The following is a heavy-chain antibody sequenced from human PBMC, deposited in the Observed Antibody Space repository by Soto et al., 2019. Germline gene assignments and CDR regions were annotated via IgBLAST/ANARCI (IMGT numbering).Heavy chain of an antibody. CDR2: INAHSGGT. CDR3: AKDLTRQLAYWLDP. D-gene: IGHD6-6*01. CDR1: GFSFTGYY. V-gene: IGHV1-2*02. Sequence: ASVKVSCTASGFSFTGYYIHWLRQAPGQGLEWMGWINAHSGGTEYAQKFQGRVTLTRDTSIATAYLTLTSLTSDDTALYYCAKDLTRQLAYWLDPWGQGTQVPVSS. J-gene: IGHJ5*02.